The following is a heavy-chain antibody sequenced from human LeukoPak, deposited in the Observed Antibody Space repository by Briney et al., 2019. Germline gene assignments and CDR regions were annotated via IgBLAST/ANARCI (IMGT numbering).Heavy chain of an antibody. Sequence: SETLSLTCTVSGGSISSSSYYWGWIRRPPGKGLEWIGSIYYSGSTYYNPSLKSRVTISVDTSKNQFSLKLSSVTAADTAVYYCASPITIFGVAHGRGVWGQGTLVTVSS. D-gene: IGHD3-3*01. CDR1: GGSISSSSYY. V-gene: IGHV4-39*01. CDR3: ASPITIFGVAHGRGV. CDR2: IYYSGST. J-gene: IGHJ4*02.